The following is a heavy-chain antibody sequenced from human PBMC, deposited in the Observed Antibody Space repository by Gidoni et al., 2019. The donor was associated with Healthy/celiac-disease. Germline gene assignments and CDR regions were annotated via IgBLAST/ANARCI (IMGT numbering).Heavy chain of an antibody. CDR3: AKDPIPVTMIVVVIPYYFDY. V-gene: IGHV3-23*01. CDR2: ISGSGGST. D-gene: IGHD3-22*01. J-gene: IGHJ4*02. Sequence: EVQLLESGGGLVQPGGSLRLSCSASGFTFSSYAMSWVRQAPGKGLEWVSAISGSGGSTYYADSVKGRFTISRDNSKNTLYLQMNSLRAEDTAVYYCAKDPIPVTMIVVVIPYYFDYWGQGTLVTVSS. CDR1: GFTFSSYA.